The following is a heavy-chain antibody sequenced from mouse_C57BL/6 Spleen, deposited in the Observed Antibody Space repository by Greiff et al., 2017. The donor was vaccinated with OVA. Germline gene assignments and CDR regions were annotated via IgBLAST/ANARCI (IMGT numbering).Heavy chain of an antibody. CDR1: GYTFTSYW. V-gene: IGHV1-64*01. D-gene: IGHD4-1*01. J-gene: IGHJ2*01. Sequence: QVQLQQPGAELVKPGASVKLSCKASGYTFTSYWMHWVKQRPGQGLEWIGMIHPNSGSTNYNEKFKSKATLTVDRSSSTAYMQLSSLTSEDSAVYYCAREGELGGDYWGQGTTLTVSS. CDR2: IHPNSGST. CDR3: AREGELGGDY.